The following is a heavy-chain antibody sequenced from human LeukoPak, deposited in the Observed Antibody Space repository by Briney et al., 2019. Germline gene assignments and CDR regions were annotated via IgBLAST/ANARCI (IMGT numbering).Heavy chain of an antibody. J-gene: IGHJ6*02. D-gene: IGHD2-2*01. CDR1: GYSFTSYW. Sequence: GESLKISCKGSGYSFTSYWLGWVRQIPGKGLGWVGIIYPGDSDTRYSPSFQGQVTISADKSISTAYLQWSSLKASDTAMYYCARYDCSSTSCYHSGMDVWGQGTTVTVSS. CDR3: ARYDCSSTSCYHSGMDV. V-gene: IGHV5-51*01. CDR2: IYPGDSDT.